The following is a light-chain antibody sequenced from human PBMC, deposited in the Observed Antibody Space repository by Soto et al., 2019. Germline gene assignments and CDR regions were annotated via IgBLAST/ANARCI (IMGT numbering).Light chain of an antibody. CDR2: DNN. CDR3: ATWDSALTAVV. V-gene: IGLV1-51*01. J-gene: IGLJ3*02. Sequence: QSVLTQPPSVSAAPGQKVTISCSGSSSNSGNNYVSWYQQLQGTVPKVLIYDNNKRPSGIPDRFSGSKSDTSATLDITGLLTGDEADYYCATWDSALTAVVFGGGTKLTVL. CDR1: SSNSGNNY.